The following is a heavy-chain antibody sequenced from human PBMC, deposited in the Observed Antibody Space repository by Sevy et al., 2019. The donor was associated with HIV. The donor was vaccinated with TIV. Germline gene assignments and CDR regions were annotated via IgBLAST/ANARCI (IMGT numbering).Heavy chain of an antibody. CDR3: ARDYTSSWYGGAFDI. CDR2: ISSSGYYI. CDR1: GFTFSRYS. V-gene: IGHV3-21*01. D-gene: IGHD6-13*01. Sequence: GGSLRLSCAASGFTFSRYSMNWVRQAPGKGLEWVSSISSSGYYIYYADSVEGRLTMSGDNAKNSLSLQMNSLRAEDTAVYYCARDYTSSWYGGAFDIWGQGTMVTVSS. J-gene: IGHJ3*02.